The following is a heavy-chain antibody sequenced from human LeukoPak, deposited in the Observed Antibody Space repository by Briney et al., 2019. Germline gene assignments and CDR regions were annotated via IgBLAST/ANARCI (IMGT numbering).Heavy chain of an antibody. CDR2: INSSSSTI. D-gene: IGHD2-2*01. Sequence: GGSLRLSCVASGFSFSSHSINWVRQAPGTGLEWVSFINSSSSTIYYADSVKGRFTISRDNAKNSLYLQMNSLRAEDTAVYYCARDLGRYCSTTSCYGLDYWGQGTLVTVSS. CDR1: GFSFSSHS. V-gene: IGHV3-48*01. J-gene: IGHJ4*02. CDR3: ARDLGRYCSTTSCYGLDY.